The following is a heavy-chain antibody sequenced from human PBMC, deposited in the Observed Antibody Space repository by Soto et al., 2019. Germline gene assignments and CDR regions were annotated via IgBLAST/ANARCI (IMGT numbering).Heavy chain of an antibody. CDR3: VKDKNWDDPG. V-gene: IGHV3-23*01. J-gene: IGHJ4*02. Sequence: PGGSLRLSCVGSGFTFTNNGMTWVRQAPGRGLEWVSIISENSDTTWYADSVKGRLTVSRDNSKNTLYLQMNSLRAEDTAIYYCVKDKNWDDPGWGQGTLVTVSS. D-gene: IGHD1-1*01. CDR2: ISENSDTT. CDR1: GFTFTNNG.